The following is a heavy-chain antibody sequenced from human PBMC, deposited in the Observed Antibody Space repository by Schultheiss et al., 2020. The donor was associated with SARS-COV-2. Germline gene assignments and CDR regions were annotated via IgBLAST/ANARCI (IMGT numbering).Heavy chain of an antibody. CDR3: ARAMAVGATQAFDY. J-gene: IGHJ4*03. CDR2: ISAYNGNT. Sequence: ASVKVSCKASGYTFTSYGISWVRQAPGQGLEWMGWISAYNGNTNYAQKLQGRVTMTRNTSISTAYMELRSLRSDDTAVYYCARAMAVGATQAFDYWGQGTTVTVSS. CDR1: GYTFTSYG. D-gene: IGHD1-26*01. V-gene: IGHV1-18*01.